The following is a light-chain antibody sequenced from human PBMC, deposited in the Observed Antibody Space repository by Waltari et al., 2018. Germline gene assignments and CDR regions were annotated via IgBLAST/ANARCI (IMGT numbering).Light chain of an antibody. V-gene: IGKV3-15*01. Sequence: ETGMTQSPDTLSVSAGERATLSCRASQSVRSNLAWYQHKPGQAPRLLIYGAAIRATGIPARFSGSGSGTEFTLTISSLQSEDFAVYYCQQYNNWPLTFGGGTKVEIK. CDR3: QQYNNWPLT. CDR2: GAA. J-gene: IGKJ4*01. CDR1: QSVRSN.